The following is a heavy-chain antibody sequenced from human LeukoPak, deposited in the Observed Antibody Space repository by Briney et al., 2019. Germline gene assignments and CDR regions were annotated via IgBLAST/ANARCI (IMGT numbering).Heavy chain of an antibody. CDR1: GYTFTSYG. Sequence: ASVKVFCKASGYTFTSYGISWVRQAPRQGLEWMGWISAYNGNTNYAQKLQGRVTMTTDTSTSTAYMELRSLRSDDTAVYYCAREIDDYYYFDYWGQGTLVTVSS. J-gene: IGHJ4*02. CDR3: AREIDDYYYFDY. CDR2: ISAYNGNT. V-gene: IGHV1-18*01. D-gene: IGHD4-11*01.